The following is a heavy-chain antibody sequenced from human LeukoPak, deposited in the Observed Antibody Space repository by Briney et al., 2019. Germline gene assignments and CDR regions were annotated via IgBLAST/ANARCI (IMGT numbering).Heavy chain of an antibody. CDR3: ARVPTRYSYDAY. D-gene: IGHD5-18*01. CDR1: GGSFIGDY. Sequence: SETLCLTCAVDGGSFIGDYWSWIRHPPRKGRECISEINHSGSTNYNPSLKSRVTISVDTSKNQFSLKLSSVTAADTAVYYCARVPTRYSYDAYWGQGTLVTVSS. J-gene: IGHJ4*02. CDR2: INHSGST. V-gene: IGHV4-34*01.